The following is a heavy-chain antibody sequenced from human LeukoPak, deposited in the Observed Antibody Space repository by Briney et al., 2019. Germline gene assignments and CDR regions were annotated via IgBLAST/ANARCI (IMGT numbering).Heavy chain of an antibody. J-gene: IGHJ5*02. V-gene: IGHV4-39*07. CDR3: ARLQRGWFDP. Sequence: SETLSLTCTVSGGSISSSGYYWGWIRQPPGKGLEWIGEINHSGSTNYNPPLKSRVTISVDTSKNQFSLKLSSVTAADTAVYYCARLQRGWFDPWGQGTLVTVSS. CDR1: GGSISSSGYY. CDR2: INHSGST. D-gene: IGHD4-11*01.